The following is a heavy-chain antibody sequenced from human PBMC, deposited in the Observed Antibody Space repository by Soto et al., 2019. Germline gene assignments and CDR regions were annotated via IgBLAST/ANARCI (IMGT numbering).Heavy chain of an antibody. Sequence: PSETLSLTCAVYGGSFIGYYWSWIRQPPGKGLEWIGEINHSGSTNYNPSLKSRVTISVDTSKNQFSLKLSSVTAADTAVYYCARATSWPNYYGSANYYYYYYMDVWGKGTTVTVSS. CDR1: GGSFIGYY. J-gene: IGHJ6*03. D-gene: IGHD3-10*01. CDR2: INHSGST. CDR3: ARATSWPNYYGSANYYYYYYMDV. V-gene: IGHV4-34*01.